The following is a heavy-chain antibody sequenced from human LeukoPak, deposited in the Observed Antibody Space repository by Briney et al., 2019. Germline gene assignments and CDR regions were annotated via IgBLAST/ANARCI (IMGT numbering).Heavy chain of an antibody. J-gene: IGHJ4*02. V-gene: IGHV5-51*01. Sequence: PWESLKISCRASGDRFTSYWMAWVRQMPGKGLEGMGIVFPGDSDTRYTPSFQGHLTISVDSSTRTAYLQWSRLPASDNGLYFCASRPLGSQNYFDFWGQGTRVTVFS. CDR1: GDRFTSYW. CDR2: VFPGDSDT. CDR3: ASRPLGSQNYFDF.